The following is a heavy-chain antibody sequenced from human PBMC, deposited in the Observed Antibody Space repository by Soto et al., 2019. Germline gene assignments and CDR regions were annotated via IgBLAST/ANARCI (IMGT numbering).Heavy chain of an antibody. D-gene: IGHD6-19*01. CDR1: GGTFSSYA. CDR2: IIPILGIA. CDR3: VGWIVSSVEYFDY. Sequence: SVKVSCKASGGTFSSYAISWVRQAPGQGLEWMGRIIPILGIANYAQKFQGRVTITADKSTSTAYMELSSLRSEDTAVYYCVGWIVSSVEYFDYWGQGTLVTVSS. V-gene: IGHV1-69*04. J-gene: IGHJ4*02.